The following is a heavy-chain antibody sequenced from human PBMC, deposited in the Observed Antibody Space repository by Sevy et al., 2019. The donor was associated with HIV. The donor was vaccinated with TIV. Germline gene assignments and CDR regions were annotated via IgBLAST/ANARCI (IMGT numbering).Heavy chain of an antibody. D-gene: IGHD6-13*01. J-gene: IGHJ4*02. CDR2: IKQDGSEK. Sequence: GGSLRLSCAASGFTFSSYWMSWVRQAPGKGLEWVANIKQDGSEKYYVDSVKGRFTISRDNAKNSLYLQMNSLRAEDTAVYYCAARGSSSWYLSFDYWGQGTMVTVSS. CDR1: GFTFSSYW. V-gene: IGHV3-7*01. CDR3: AARGSSSWYLSFDY.